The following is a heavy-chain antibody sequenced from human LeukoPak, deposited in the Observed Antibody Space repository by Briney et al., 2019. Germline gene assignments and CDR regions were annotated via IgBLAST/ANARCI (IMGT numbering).Heavy chain of an antibody. CDR2: ISYDGSNK. CDR1: GFTFSSYD. CDR3: AKEAYGGPFDY. D-gene: IGHD4-23*01. V-gene: IGHV3-30*18. Sequence: GGSLRLSCAASGFTFSSYDMHWVRQAPGKGLEWVAVISYDGSNKYYADSVKGRFTISRDNSKITLYLQMDSLRAEDTAVYYCAKEAYGGPFDYWGQGTLVTVSS. J-gene: IGHJ4*02.